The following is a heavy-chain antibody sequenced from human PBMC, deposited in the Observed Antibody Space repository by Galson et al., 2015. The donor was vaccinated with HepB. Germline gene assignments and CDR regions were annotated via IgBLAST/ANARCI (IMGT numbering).Heavy chain of an antibody. Sequence: SVKVSCKASGGTFSSYAISWVRQAPGQGLEWMGGIIPIFGTANYAQKFQGRVTITADESTSTAYMELSSLRSEDTAVYYCARDGDQLLSSPYFDYWGQGTLVTVSS. CDR3: ARDGDQLLSSPYFDY. CDR1: GGTFSSYA. V-gene: IGHV1-69*13. D-gene: IGHD2-2*01. J-gene: IGHJ4*02. CDR2: IIPIFGTA.